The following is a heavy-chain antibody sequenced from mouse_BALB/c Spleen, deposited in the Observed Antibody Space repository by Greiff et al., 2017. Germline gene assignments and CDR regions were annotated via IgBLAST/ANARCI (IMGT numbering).Heavy chain of an antibody. J-gene: IGHJ2*01. V-gene: IGHV3-6*02. CDR2: ISYDGSN. D-gene: IGHD2-1*01. CDR1: GYSITSGYY. CDR3: ARVEESYGNYFDY. Sequence: EVQLQESGPGLVKPSQSLSLTCSVTGYSITSGYYWNWIRQFPGNKLEWMGYISYDGSNNYNPSLKNRISITRDTSKNQFFLKLNSVTTEDTATYYCARVEESYGNYFDYWGQGTTPTVSS.